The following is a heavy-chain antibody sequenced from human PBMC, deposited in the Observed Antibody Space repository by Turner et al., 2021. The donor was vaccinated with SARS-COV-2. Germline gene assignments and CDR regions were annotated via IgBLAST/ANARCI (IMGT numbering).Heavy chain of an antibody. CDR1: GFTVSSNY. Sequence: EVQLVESGGGLVQPGGSLRLPCAASGFTVSSNYMIWVRQAPGKGLEWVSLIYSGGSTYYADSVKGRFTISRHNSKNTLYLQMNSLRAEDTAVYYCARDLNYYGMDVWGQGTTVTVSS. J-gene: IGHJ6*02. D-gene: IGHD3-9*01. CDR2: IYSGGST. CDR3: ARDLNYYGMDV. V-gene: IGHV3-53*04.